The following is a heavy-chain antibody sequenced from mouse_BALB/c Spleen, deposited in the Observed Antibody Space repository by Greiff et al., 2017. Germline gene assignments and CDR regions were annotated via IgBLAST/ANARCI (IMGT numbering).Heavy chain of an antibody. CDR1: GFTFSSYG. D-gene: IGHD2-4*01. V-gene: IGHV5-6-3*01. Sequence: VQLKESGGGLVQPGGSLKLSCAASGFTFSSYGMSRVRQTPDKRLELVATINSNGGSTYYPDSVKGRFTISRDNAKNTLYLQMSSLKSEDTAMYYCARVYDYDAWFAYWGQGTLVTVSA. J-gene: IGHJ3*01. CDR3: ARVYDYDAWFAY. CDR2: INSNGGST.